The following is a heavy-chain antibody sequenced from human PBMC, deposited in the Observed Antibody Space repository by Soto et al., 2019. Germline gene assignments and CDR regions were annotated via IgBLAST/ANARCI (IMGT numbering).Heavy chain of an antibody. Sequence: QVELVESGGGVVQPGRSLRLSCAASGFTFSSYGMHWVRQAPGKGLEWVAVISYDGSNKYYADSVKGRFTISRDNSKNTLYLQMNSLRAEDTAVYYCAKGGTYYYDSSGFGTIDPWGQGTLVTVSS. D-gene: IGHD3-22*01. CDR3: AKGGTYYYDSSGFGTIDP. J-gene: IGHJ5*02. CDR1: GFTFSSYG. V-gene: IGHV3-30*18. CDR2: ISYDGSNK.